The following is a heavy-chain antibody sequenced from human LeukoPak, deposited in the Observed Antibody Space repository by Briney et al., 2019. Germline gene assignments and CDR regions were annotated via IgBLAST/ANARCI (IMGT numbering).Heavy chain of an antibody. D-gene: IGHD6-13*01. CDR2: TYYRCKWYN. CDR3: ARDSPIAAAKGFDY. J-gene: IGHJ4*02. V-gene: IGHV6-1*01. Sequence: SQTLSLTCAISGDSVPSNSAAWNWIRQSPSRGLEWLGRTYYRCKWYNDYAVSVKSRITTNPDTSKTQFSLQLNSVTPEDTAVYYCARDSPIAAAKGFDYWGQGTLVTVSS. CDR1: GDSVPSNSAA.